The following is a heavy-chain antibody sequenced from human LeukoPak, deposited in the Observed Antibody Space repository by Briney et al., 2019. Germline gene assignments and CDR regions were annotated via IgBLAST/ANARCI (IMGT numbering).Heavy chain of an antibody. Sequence: SETLSLTCAVYGGSFSGYYWSWIRQPPGKGLEWIGEINHSGSTNYNPSLKSRVTISVDTSKHQFSLKLSSVTAADTAVYYCARLKYYSRYNWFDPWGQGTLVTVSS. CDR2: INHSGST. J-gene: IGHJ5*02. V-gene: IGHV4-34*01. CDR1: GGSFSGYY. CDR3: ARLKYYSRYNWFDP. D-gene: IGHD6-13*01.